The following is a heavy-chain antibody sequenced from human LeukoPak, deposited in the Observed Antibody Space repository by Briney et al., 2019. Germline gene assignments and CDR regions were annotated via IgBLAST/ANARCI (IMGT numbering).Heavy chain of an antibody. CDR2: IKQDGSEK. V-gene: IGHV3-7*01. Sequence: GGSLRLSCAASGFTFSSYWMSWVRQAPGKGLEWVANIKQDGSEKYYVDSVKGRFTISRDNAKNSLYLQMNSLGAEDTAVYYCARSLRYFDWLHTSYYFDYWGQGTLVTVSS. D-gene: IGHD3-9*01. CDR1: GFTFSSYW. CDR3: ARSLRYFDWLHTSYYFDY. J-gene: IGHJ4*02.